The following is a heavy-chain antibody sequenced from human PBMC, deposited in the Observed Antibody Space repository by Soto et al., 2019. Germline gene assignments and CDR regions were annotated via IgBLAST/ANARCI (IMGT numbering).Heavy chain of an antibody. CDR3: ARGGGTTPAKWYFDL. CDR2: ISAYNGNT. V-gene: IGHV1-18*04. CDR1: GYTFTSYG. Sequence: QVQLVQSGAEVKKPGASVKVSCKASGYTFTSYGISWVRQAPGQGLEWMGWISAYNGNTNYAQKFQGRVTITADESTSTAYMELSSLRSEDTAVYYCARGGGTTPAKWYFDLWGRGTLVTVSS. D-gene: IGHD1-7*01. J-gene: IGHJ2*01.